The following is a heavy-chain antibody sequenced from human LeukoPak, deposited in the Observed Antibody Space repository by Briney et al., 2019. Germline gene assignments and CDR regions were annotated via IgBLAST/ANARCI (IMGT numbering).Heavy chain of an antibody. D-gene: IGHD6-19*01. Sequence: SETLSLTCTVSGGSISSYYWSWIRQPPGKGLEWIGYIYYSGSTNYNPSLKSRVTISVDTSENQFSLKLSSVTAADTAVYYCARESGIAVAGFDYWGQGTLVTVSS. CDR2: IYYSGST. CDR1: GGSISSYY. CDR3: ARESGIAVAGFDY. V-gene: IGHV4-59*01. J-gene: IGHJ4*02.